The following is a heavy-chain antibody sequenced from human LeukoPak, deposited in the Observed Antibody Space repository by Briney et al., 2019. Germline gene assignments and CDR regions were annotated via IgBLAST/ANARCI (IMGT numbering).Heavy chain of an antibody. D-gene: IGHD3-10*01. CDR3: ARDQFLVRAEPIYYFDY. J-gene: IGHJ4*02. Sequence: ASVKVSCKASGYTFTGYYMHWVRQAPGQGLEWMGWINPNSGGTNYAQKFQGRVTMTRDTSISTAYMELSRLRSDDTAVYYCARDQFLVRAEPIYYFDYWGQGTLVTVSS. V-gene: IGHV1-2*02. CDR1: GYTFTGYY. CDR2: INPNSGGT.